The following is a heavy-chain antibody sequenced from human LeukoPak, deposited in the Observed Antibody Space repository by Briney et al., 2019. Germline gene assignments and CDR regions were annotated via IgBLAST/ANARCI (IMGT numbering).Heavy chain of an antibody. CDR3: ARLDWNDVGVLFDY. J-gene: IGHJ4*02. V-gene: IGHV4-39*01. CDR2: IYYSGST. Sequence: SETLSLTCTVSGGSISSSSYYWGWIRQPPGKGLEWIGSIYYSGSTYYNPSLKSRVTISVDTSKNQFSLKLSSVTAADTAVYYYARLDWNDVGVLFDYWGQGTLVTVSS. D-gene: IGHD1-1*01. CDR1: GGSISSSSYY.